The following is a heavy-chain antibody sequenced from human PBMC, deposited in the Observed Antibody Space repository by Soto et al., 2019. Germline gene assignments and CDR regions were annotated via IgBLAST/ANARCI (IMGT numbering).Heavy chain of an antibody. J-gene: IGHJ5*02. V-gene: IGHV5-51*01. CDR3: ARAGGEASSGWFNCFDP. D-gene: IGHD6-19*01. Sequence: PGESLKISCKGSGYSFTSYWIGWVRQMPGKGLEWMGIIYPGDSDTRYSPSFQGQVTISADKSISTAYLQWTSLKASDTAMYYCARAGGEASSGWFNCFDPWGQGTLVTVSS. CDR2: IYPGDSDT. CDR1: GYSFTSYW.